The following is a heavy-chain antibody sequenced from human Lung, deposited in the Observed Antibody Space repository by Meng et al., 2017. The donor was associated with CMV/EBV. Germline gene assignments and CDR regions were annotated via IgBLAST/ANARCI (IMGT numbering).Heavy chain of an antibody. V-gene: IGHV3-74*01. Sequence: DVALVEFGVRLIPTGESLGLSCVASGFSFSSYWMHWVRQSPGKGLVWVARINSGGTTTTYADSVKGRFTISRDNAKNTLYLQMNSLRGEDTAVYYCARDVMGWFDPWGQGALVTVSS. D-gene: IGHD2-8*01. J-gene: IGHJ5*02. CDR2: INSGGTTT. CDR1: GFSFSSYW. CDR3: ARDVMGWFDP.